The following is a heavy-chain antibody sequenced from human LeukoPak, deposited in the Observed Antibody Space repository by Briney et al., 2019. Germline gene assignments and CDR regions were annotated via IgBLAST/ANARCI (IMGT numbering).Heavy chain of an antibody. CDR3: ARGGYSYGLYYFDY. CDR1: GGSISSYY. D-gene: IGHD5-18*01. V-gene: IGHV4-59*01. CDR2: IYYSGST. Sequence: SETLSLTCTVSGGSISSYYWSWIRQPPGKGLEWIWYIYYSGSTNYNPSLKSRVTISVDTSKNQFSLKLSSVTAADTAVYYCARGGYSYGLYYFDYWGQGTLVTVSS. J-gene: IGHJ4*02.